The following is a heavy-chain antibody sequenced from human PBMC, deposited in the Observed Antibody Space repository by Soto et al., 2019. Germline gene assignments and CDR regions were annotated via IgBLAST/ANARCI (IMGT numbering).Heavy chain of an antibody. D-gene: IGHD1-1*01. Sequence: PGESLKISCKGSGYSFTSYWIGWVRQMPGKGLEWMGIIYPGDSDTRYSPSFQGQVTISADKSISTAYLQWSSLKDSDTAMYFCAISTGLSRSDYYYYYYMDVWGKGTTVTVSS. CDR2: IYPGDSDT. CDR1: GYSFTSYW. CDR3: AISTGLSRSDYYYYYYMDV. V-gene: IGHV5-51*01. J-gene: IGHJ6*03.